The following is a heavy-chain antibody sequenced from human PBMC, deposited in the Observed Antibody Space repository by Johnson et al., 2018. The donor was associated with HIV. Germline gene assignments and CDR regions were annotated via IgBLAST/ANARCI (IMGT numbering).Heavy chain of an antibody. CDR3: AKDRGAARAFDAFDI. Sequence: VQLVESGGGLVQPGGSLRLSCAASGFTFSSYWMHWVRQAPGKGLVWVSRINSDGSSTSYADSVKGRFTISRDNAKNTLYLQMNSLRAEDTAVYYCAKDRGAARAFDAFDIWGQGTMVTVSS. V-gene: IGHV3-74*01. D-gene: IGHD6-6*01. CDR2: INSDGSST. J-gene: IGHJ3*02. CDR1: GFTFSSYW.